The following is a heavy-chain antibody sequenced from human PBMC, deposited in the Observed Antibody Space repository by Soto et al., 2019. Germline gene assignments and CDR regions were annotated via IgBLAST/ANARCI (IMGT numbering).Heavy chain of an antibody. CDR3: ARTAGYYRGRQFDY. Sequence: SGPTLVNPTQTLTLTCTFSGFSLGTTGMRVSWIRQPPGKGLEWLARIDWDDDKFYSTSLKTRLTISKDTSKNQVVLRMTNMDPADTATYYCARTAGYYRGRQFDYWGQGTLVTVSS. J-gene: IGHJ4*02. CDR1: GFSLGTTGMR. CDR2: IDWDDDK. D-gene: IGHD3-10*01. V-gene: IGHV2-70*04.